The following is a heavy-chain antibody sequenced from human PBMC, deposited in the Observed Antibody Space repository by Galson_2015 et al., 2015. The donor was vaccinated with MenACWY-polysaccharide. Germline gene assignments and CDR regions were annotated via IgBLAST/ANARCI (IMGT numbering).Heavy chain of an antibody. V-gene: IGHV3-33*01. CDR2: IQYDGSKI. CDR3: AREGSWIVFHAFDT. D-gene: IGHD6-13*01. Sequence: SLRLSCAASGSRFSHSGMHWVRQAPGKGLEWVAVIQYDGSKIIYAESVKGRFTISRDNSKNTLFLEMNSLGAEDTAVYYCAREGSWIVFHAFDTWGQGTMVTVSS. CDR1: GSRFSHSG. J-gene: IGHJ3*02.